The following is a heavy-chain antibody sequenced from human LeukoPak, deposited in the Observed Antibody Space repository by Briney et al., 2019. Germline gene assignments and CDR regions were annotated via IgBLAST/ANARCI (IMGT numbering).Heavy chain of an antibody. Sequence: ASVKVSCKASGYTFTCFCIHWVRQAPGQGLEWMGWLNPNSGGTNYAQNFQGGVTMTRDTSISTGYMELSRLRSDDTAVYYCARDLDNYSGSGSYYNGDPLFQHWGQGTLVTVSS. CDR3: ARDLDNYSGSGSYYNGDPLFQH. V-gene: IGHV1-2*02. J-gene: IGHJ1*01. CDR2: LNPNSGGT. D-gene: IGHD3-10*01. CDR1: GYTFTCFC.